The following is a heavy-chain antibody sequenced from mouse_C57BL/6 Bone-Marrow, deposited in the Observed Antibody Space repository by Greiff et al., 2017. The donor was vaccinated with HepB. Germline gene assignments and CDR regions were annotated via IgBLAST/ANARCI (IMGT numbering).Heavy chain of an antibody. D-gene: IGHD4-1*01. Sequence: EVKLQESGGGLVQPGGSMKLSCVASGFTFSNYWMNWVRQSPEKGLEWVAQIRLKSDNYATHYAESVKGRFTISRDDSKSSVYLQMNNLRAEDTGIYYCTGKTGFFAYWGQGTLVTVSA. V-gene: IGHV6-3*01. CDR3: TGKTGFFAY. CDR1: GFTFSNYW. J-gene: IGHJ3*01. CDR2: IRLKSDNYAT.